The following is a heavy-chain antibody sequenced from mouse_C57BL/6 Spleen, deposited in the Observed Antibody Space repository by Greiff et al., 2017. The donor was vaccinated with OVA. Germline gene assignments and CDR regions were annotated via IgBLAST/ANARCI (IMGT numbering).Heavy chain of an antibody. CDR1: GYSITSGYY. V-gene: IGHV3-6*01. D-gene: IGHD2-10*02. J-gene: IGHJ1*03. CDR2: ISYDGSN. CDR3: ARDRGYGNYDWYFDV. Sequence: ESGPGLVKPSQSLSLTCSVTGYSITSGYYWNWIRQFPGNKLEWMGYISYDGSNNYNPSLKNRISITRDTSKNQFFLKLNSVTTEDTATYYCARDRGYGNYDWYFDVWGTGTTVTVSS.